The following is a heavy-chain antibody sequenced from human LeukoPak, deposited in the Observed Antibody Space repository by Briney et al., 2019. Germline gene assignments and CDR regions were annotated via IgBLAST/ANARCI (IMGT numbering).Heavy chain of an antibody. CDR1: GFTFDDYA. J-gene: IGHJ3*02. D-gene: IGHD4-17*01. CDR2: ISWNSGSI. CDR3: AKDGQYGDSTGGALDI. Sequence: PGGSLRLSCAASGFTFDDYAMHWVRHAPGKGLEWVSGISWNSGSIAYADSVKGRFAISRDNAKNSLYLQMNSLRAEDTALYYCAKDGQYGDSTGGALDIWGQGTMVTVSS. V-gene: IGHV3-9*01.